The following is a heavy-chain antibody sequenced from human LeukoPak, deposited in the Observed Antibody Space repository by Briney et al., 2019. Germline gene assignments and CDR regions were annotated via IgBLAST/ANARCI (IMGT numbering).Heavy chain of an antibody. CDR2: IRYDGSNK. CDR3: AKDTGVEVPAAMGY. CDR1: GFTFSSYA. V-gene: IGHV3-30*02. Sequence: AGGSLRLSCAAPGFTFSSYAMHWVRQAPGKGLEWVAFIRYDGSNKYYADSVKGRFTISRDNSKSTLYLQMNSLRAEDTAVYYCAKDTGVEVPAAMGYWGQGTLVTVSS. J-gene: IGHJ4*02. D-gene: IGHD2-2*01.